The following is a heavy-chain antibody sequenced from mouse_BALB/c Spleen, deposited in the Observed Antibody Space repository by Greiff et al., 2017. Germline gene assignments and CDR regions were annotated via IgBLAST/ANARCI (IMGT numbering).Heavy chain of an antibody. Sequence: EVKLVESGGGLVKPGGSLKLSCAASGFTFSSYAMSWVRQTPEKRLEWVATISSGGSYTYYPDSVKGRFTISRDNAKNTLYLQMSSLRSEDTAMYYCARHKVSHWYFDVWGAGTTVTVSS. V-gene: IGHV5-9-3*01. CDR3: ARHKVSHWYFDV. CDR1: GFTFSSYA. J-gene: IGHJ1*01. CDR2: ISSGGSYT.